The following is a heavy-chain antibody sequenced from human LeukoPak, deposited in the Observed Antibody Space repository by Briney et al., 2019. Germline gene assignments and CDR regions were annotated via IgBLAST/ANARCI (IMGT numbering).Heavy chain of an antibody. V-gene: IGHV4-34*01. CDR3: ARGSSSAGMYYYYYYIDV. Sequence: SETLTLTCAAYGGSFSGYYWSWIRQPPGKGLEWIGEINHSGSTNYNPSLKSRVTISVDTSKNQFSLKLSSVTAADTAVYYCARGSSSAGMYYYYYYIDVWGKGTTVTVSS. CDR2: INHSGST. J-gene: IGHJ6*03. CDR1: GGSFSGYY. D-gene: IGHD6-6*01.